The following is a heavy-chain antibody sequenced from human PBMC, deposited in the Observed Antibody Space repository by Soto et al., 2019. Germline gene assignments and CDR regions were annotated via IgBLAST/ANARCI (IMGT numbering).Heavy chain of an antibody. Sequence: QVQLVESGGGVVQPGRSLRLSCAASGFTFSSYAMHWVRQAPGKGLEWVAVISYDGSNKYYADSVKGRFTISRDNSKNTLYLQMNSLRAEDTAVYYCARPNSKDYGDYYYGMDVWGQGTTVTVSS. D-gene: IGHD4-17*01. V-gene: IGHV3-30-3*01. J-gene: IGHJ6*02. CDR2: ISYDGSNK. CDR1: GFTFSSYA. CDR3: ARPNSKDYGDYYYGMDV.